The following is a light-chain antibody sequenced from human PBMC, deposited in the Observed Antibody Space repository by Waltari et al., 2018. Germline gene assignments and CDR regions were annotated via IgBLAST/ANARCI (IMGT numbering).Light chain of an antibody. CDR2: DAS. CDR1: QSVTSNY. V-gene: IGKV3D-20*01. J-gene: IGKJ1*01. CDR3: QQYGRSPGT. Sequence: EIVLTQSPATLSLSPGEGATLSCGASQSVTSNYLAWYQHKPGLAPRLLIYDASNRATGIPDRFSGSGSCTDFTLTISRLESEDFAVYYCQQYGRSPGTFGQGTRVEIK.